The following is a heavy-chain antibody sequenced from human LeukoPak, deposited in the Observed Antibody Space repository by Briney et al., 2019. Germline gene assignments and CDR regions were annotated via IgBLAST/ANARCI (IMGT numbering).Heavy chain of an antibody. CDR2: INHSGST. V-gene: IGHV4-34*01. J-gene: IGHJ6*03. D-gene: IGHD6-13*01. Sequence: SETLSLTCAVYGGSFSGYYWSWIRQPPGKGLEWIGEINHSGSTNYNPSLKSRVTISVDTSKNQFSLKLSSVTAADTAVYYCARVGPQQLGILKGTNYYYYMDVWGKGTTVTVSS. CDR3: ARVGPQQLGILKGTNYYYYMDV. CDR1: GGSFSGYY.